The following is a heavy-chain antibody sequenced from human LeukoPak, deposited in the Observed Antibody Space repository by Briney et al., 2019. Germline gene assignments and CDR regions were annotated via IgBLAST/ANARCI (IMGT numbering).Heavy chain of an antibody. Sequence: SETLSLTCTVSGGSISSGGYYWSWIRQHPGKGLEWIGYIYYSGSTYYNPSLKSRVTISVDTSKNQFSLKLSSVTAADTAVYYCARPPIRWYFDLWGRGTLVTVSS. CDR1: GGSISSGGYY. CDR3: ARPPIRWYFDL. V-gene: IGHV4-31*03. CDR2: IYYSGST. D-gene: IGHD3-3*02. J-gene: IGHJ2*01.